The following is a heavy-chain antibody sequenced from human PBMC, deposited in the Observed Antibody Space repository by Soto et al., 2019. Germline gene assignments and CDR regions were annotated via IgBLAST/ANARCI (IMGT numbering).Heavy chain of an antibody. D-gene: IGHD2-15*01. CDR2: ISTYDDKT. J-gene: IGHJ5*02. CDR3: ARDLGYCNSSGCFRNWFDP. V-gene: IGHV1-18*01. Sequence: GASVKVSCKASGYSFRTHGISCVVQSPLQWREWMGWISTYDDKTNFPQKFQGRITMTTDTSTSTAYMELRSLRSDDTAVYFCARDLGYCNSSGCFRNWFDPWGQGTLVTVSS. CDR1: GYSFRTHG.